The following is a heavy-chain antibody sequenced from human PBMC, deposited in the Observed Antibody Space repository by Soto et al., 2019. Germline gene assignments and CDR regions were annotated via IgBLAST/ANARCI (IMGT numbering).Heavy chain of an antibody. CDR1: GDTFSSDA. CDR3: AINVTMVRGFLIRSDNVLDV. Sequence: QVQLVQSGAELRKPGSSVKVSCQASGDTFSSDAINWVRQVPGQGLEWMGRIVPMFGTATYAQTFQGRVTMTADRSTNAASMDMRSLKSEDSAVYYCAINVTMVRGFLIRSDNVLDVWGQGTLVSVSS. J-gene: IGHJ6*02. D-gene: IGHD3-10*01. CDR2: IVPMFGTA. V-gene: IGHV1-69*06.